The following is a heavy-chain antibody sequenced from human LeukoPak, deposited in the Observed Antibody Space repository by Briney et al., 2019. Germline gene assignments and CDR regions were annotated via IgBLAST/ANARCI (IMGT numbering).Heavy chain of an antibody. CDR2: IIPILDVA. V-gene: IGHV1-69*04. D-gene: IGHD5-18*01. CDR1: GGTFNTYA. J-gene: IGHJ6*02. CDR3: ARFPVRGYTYGSVIHHMDV. Sequence: SVKVSCKASGGTFNTYAITWVRQAPGQGLEWMGRIIPILDVADSAQRFQGRVMITADRPTSTVYMELNSLRSEDTAIYYCARFPVRGYTYGSVIHHMDVWGQGTTVSVPS.